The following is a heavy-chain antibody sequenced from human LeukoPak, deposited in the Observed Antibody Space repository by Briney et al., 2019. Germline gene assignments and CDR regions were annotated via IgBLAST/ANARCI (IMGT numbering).Heavy chain of an antibody. CDR1: GYTFTGYY. CDR3: ARAVAGTLYYYYYYGMDV. V-gene: IGHV1-2*02. CDR2: INPNSGGT. D-gene: IGHD6-19*01. Sequence: GASVKVSCKASGYTFTGYYMHWVRQAPGQGLEWMGWINPNSGGTNYAQKFQGRVTMTRDTSISTAYMELSRLRSDDTAVYYCARAVAGTLYYYYYYGMDVWGQGTTVTVSS. J-gene: IGHJ6*02.